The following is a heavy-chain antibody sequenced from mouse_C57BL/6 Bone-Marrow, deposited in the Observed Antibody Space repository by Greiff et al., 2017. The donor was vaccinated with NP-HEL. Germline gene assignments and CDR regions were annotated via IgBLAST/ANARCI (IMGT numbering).Heavy chain of an antibody. V-gene: IGHV1-72*01. J-gene: IGHJ1*03. CDR3: ASPYYYGSSYVDWYFDV. Sequence: QVQLQQPGAELVKPGASVKLSCKASGYTFTSYWMHWVKQRPGRGLEWIGRIDPNSGGTKYNEKFKSKATLTVDKPSSTAYMQLSSLTSEDSAVYYCASPYYYGSSYVDWYFDVWGTGTTVTVSS. CDR2: IDPNSGGT. D-gene: IGHD1-1*01. CDR1: GYTFTSYW.